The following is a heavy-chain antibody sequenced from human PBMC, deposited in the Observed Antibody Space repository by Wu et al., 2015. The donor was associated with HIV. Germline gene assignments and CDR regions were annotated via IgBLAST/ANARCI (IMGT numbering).Heavy chain of an antibody. J-gene: IGHJ6*02. CDR1: GGTFSSYA. Sequence: QVQLVQSGAEVKKPGSSVKVSCKASGGTFSSYAISWVRQAPGQGLEWMGRIIPIFGTANYAQKFQGRVTITADESTSTAYMELSSLRSEDTAVYYCARAGLGGYGDYEFRDYYYGMDVWGQGTTVTVSS. CDR3: ARAGLGGYGDYEFRDYYYGMDV. D-gene: IGHD4-17*01. V-gene: IGHV1-69*15. CDR2: IIPIFGTA.